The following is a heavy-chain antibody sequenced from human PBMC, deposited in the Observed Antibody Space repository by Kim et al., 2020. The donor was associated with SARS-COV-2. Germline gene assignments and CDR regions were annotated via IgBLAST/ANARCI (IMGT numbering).Heavy chain of an antibody. J-gene: IGHJ6*01. V-gene: IGHV3-30-3*01. CDR1: GFTFSSYA. CDR3: ARGRGGWQWLVDYGMDV. CDR2: ISYDGSNK. Sequence: GGSLRLSCAASGFTFSSYAMHWVRQAPGKGLEWVAVISYDGSNKYYADSVKGRFTISRDNSKNTLYLQMNSLRAEDTAVYYCARGRGGWQWLVDYGMDV. D-gene: IGHD6-19*01.